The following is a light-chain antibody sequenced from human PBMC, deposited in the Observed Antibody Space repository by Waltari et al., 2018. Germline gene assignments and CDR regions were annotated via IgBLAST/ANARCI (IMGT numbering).Light chain of an antibody. CDR2: NVF. J-gene: IGKJ1*01. V-gene: IGKV1-39*01. Sequence: DIQMTQSQSSLSASIGDRVTITCRASQVISTYLNWYQHKPGKAPKLQISNVFTLQSGDTSRLRGSGAGTHLTLNVSRLQAKDFGMDYCKPNYNIVRKFGQGTK. CDR1: QVISTY. CDR3: KPNYNIVRK.